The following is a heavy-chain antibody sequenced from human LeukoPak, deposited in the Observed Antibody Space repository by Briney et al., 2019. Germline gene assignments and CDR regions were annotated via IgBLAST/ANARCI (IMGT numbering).Heavy chain of an antibody. CDR2: IRSKAYGGTT. Sequence: SGGSLRLSCTASGFTFGDYAMSWFRQAPGKGLEWVGFIRSKAYGGTTEYAASVKGRFTISRDDSKSIAYLQMNSLKTEDTAVYYCTSDYCSGGSCPFDYWGQGTLVTVSS. J-gene: IGHJ4*02. V-gene: IGHV3-49*03. CDR3: TSDYCSGGSCPFDY. D-gene: IGHD2-15*01. CDR1: GFTFGDYA.